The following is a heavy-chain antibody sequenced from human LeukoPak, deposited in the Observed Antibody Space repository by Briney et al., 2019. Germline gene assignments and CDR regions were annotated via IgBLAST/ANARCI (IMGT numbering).Heavy chain of an antibody. J-gene: IGHJ6*03. Sequence: GGSLSLTCAASGFTFTNYSLNWVRQAPGKGLEWVSYISSSSNTIYYADSVKGRFTISRDNAKSSLYLQMNSLRAEDTAVYYCARGYGHYFYYYYIDVSGKGTTVTVSS. V-gene: IGHV3-48*01. CDR2: ISSSSNTI. D-gene: IGHD5-18*01. CDR3: ARGYGHYFYYYYIDV. CDR1: GFTFTNYS.